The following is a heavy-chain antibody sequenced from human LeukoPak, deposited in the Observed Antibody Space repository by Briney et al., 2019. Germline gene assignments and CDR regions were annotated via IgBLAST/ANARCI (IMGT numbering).Heavy chain of an antibody. D-gene: IGHD5-18*01. Sequence: GGSLRLSCAASGFTFSSYAMPWVRQAPGKGLEWVAVISYDGSNKYYADSVKGRFTISRDNSKNTLYLQMNSLRAEDTAVYYCARDPRNGLPDYWGRGTLVTVSS. CDR2: ISYDGSNK. CDR3: ARDPRNGLPDY. J-gene: IGHJ4*02. CDR1: GFTFSSYA. V-gene: IGHV3-30-3*01.